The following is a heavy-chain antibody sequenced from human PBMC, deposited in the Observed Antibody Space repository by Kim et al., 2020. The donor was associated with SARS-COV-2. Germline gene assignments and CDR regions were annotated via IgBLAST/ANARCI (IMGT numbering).Heavy chain of an antibody. J-gene: IGHJ3*01. CDR3: ARHLGV. D-gene: IGHD3-16*01. CDR2: YYSGST. V-gene: IGHV4-39*01. Sequence: YYSGSTYYNPSLKSRVTISVDTSKNQFSLKLSSVTAADTAVYYCARHLGVWGQGTMVTVSS.